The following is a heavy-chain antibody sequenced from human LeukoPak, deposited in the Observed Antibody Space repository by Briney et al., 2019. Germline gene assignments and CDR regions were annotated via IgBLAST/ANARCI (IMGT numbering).Heavy chain of an antibody. CDR3: ASWGVVATTADYFDY. CDR1: GDSISSGGYS. D-gene: IGHD5-12*01. CDR2: IHDSGST. Sequence: SETLSLTCAVSGDSISSGGYSWSWIRQTPGKGLEWIAYIHDSGSTYNNPSLKSRLSISIDTSKNQFSLKLSSVTAADTAVYYCASWGVVATTADYFDYWGQGTLVTVSS. V-gene: IGHV4-30-4*07. J-gene: IGHJ4*02.